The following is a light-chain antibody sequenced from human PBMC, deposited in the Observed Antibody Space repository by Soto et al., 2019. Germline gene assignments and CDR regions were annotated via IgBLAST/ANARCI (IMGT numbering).Light chain of an antibody. CDR2: DAS. J-gene: IGKJ5*01. CDR1: QVIRND. Sequence: DIQMTQSLSSLSASVGDRVTITCRASQVIRNDLGWYQQKPGKAPKRLIYDASNLETGVPSRFSGSGSGTDFTFTISSLQPEDIATYYCQQYDNLPPFTFGQGTRLENK. V-gene: IGKV1-33*01. CDR3: QQYDNLPPFT.